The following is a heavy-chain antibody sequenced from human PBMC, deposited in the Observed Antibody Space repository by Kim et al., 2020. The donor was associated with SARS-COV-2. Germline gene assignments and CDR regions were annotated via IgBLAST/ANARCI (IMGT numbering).Heavy chain of an antibody. CDR1: GFTFDDYA. J-gene: IGHJ4*02. Sequence: GGSLRLSCAASGFTFDDYAMHWVRQAPGKGLEWVSLISGDGGSTYYADSVKGRFTISRDNSKNSLYLQMNSLRTEDTALYYCAKDILSGGDCGSDCYLNYFDYWGQGTLVTVSS. CDR3: AKDILSGGDCGSDCYLNYFDY. V-gene: IGHV3-43*02. D-gene: IGHD2-21*02. CDR2: ISGDGGST.